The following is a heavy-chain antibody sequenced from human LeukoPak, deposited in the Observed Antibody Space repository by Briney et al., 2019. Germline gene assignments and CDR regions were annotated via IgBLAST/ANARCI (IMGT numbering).Heavy chain of an antibody. J-gene: IGHJ4*02. CDR2: IYYSGST. Sequence: PSETLSLTCTVSGGSISSGGYYWSWIRQHPGKGLEWIGYIYYSGSTYYNPSFKSRVTISVDTSKNQFSLKLSSVTAADTAVYYCARDGYYYDSSGYYKRGHIDYWGQGTLVTVSS. V-gene: IGHV4-31*03. D-gene: IGHD3-22*01. CDR3: ARDGYYYDSSGYYKRGHIDY. CDR1: GGSISSGGYY.